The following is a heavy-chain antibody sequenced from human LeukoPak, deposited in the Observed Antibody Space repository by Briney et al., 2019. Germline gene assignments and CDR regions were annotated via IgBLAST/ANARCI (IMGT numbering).Heavy chain of an antibody. CDR1: GYTFTSYG. D-gene: IGHD1-26*01. J-gene: IGHJ5*02. Sequence: ASVKVSCKASGYTFTSYGISWVRQAPGQGLEWMGWNSAYNGNTNYAQKLQGRATMTTDTSTSTAYMELRSLRSDDTAVYYCARVPGGATSNWFDPWGQGTLVTVSS. CDR2: NSAYNGNT. V-gene: IGHV1-18*01. CDR3: ARVPGGATSNWFDP.